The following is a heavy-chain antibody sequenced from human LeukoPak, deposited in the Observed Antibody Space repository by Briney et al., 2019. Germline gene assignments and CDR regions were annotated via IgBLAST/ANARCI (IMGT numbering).Heavy chain of an antibody. CDR1: GYSFTSYW. J-gene: IGHJ2*01. CDR2: IYPGDSDT. Sequence: GESLKISCKGSGYSFTSYWIGWVRQMPGKGLEWMGIIYPGDSDTRYSPSFQGQVTISADKSISTAYLQWSSLKASDTAMYYCATHPGIAVAGPNWYFDLWGRGTLVTVSS. V-gene: IGHV5-51*01. CDR3: ATHPGIAVAGPNWYFDL. D-gene: IGHD6-19*01.